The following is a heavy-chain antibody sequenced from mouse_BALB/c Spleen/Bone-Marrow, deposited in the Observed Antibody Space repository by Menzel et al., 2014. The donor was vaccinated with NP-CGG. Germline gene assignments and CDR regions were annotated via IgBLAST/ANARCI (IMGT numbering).Heavy chain of an antibody. V-gene: IGHV1-52*01. D-gene: IGHD1-1*01. J-gene: IGHJ2*01. CDR3: ARLQGTTVVRDYYFDY. CDR2: IDPYDSET. CDR1: GYTFTSCW. Sequence: QVQLKESGAELVRLGASVKLSCKASGYTFTSCWMNWVKQRPEQGLEWIGRIDPYDSETHYNQKFKDKAILTVDKSSSTAYMQLSSLTSEDSAVYYCARLQGTTVVRDYYFDYWGQGTTLTVSS.